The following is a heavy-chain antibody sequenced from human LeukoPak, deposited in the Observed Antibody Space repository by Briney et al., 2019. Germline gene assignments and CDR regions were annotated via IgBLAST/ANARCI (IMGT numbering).Heavy chain of an antibody. Sequence: SETLSLTCTVSGGSISSGSYYWSWIRQPAGKGLEWIGRIYTSGSTNYNPSLRSRVTISVDTSKNQFSLKLSSVTAADTAVYYCARDGTGDWYSSSSGGFDYWGRGTLVTVSS. CDR1: GGSISSGSYY. D-gene: IGHD6-6*01. J-gene: IGHJ4*02. CDR3: ARDGTGDWYSSSSGGFDY. V-gene: IGHV4-61*02. CDR2: IYTSGST.